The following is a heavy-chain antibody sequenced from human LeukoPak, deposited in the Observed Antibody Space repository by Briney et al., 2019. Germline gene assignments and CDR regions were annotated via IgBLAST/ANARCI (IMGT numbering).Heavy chain of an antibody. CDR1: GFTFSNYA. CDR2: ITGSGGRT. J-gene: IGHJ5*02. CDR3: ARGRPFDP. V-gene: IGHV3-23*01. Sequence: GGSLRLSCATSGFTFSNYAMNWVRQAPGKGLEWVSAITGSGGRTYYADSVKGRFTISRDNSKNTLYLQMNSLRAEDTAVYYCARGRPFDPWGQGTLVIVSS.